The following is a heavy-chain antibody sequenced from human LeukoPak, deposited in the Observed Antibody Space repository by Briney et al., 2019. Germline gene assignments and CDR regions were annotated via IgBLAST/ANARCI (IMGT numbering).Heavy chain of an antibody. V-gene: IGHV3-21*01. CDR3: ARDLDIVVVPASWFYP. D-gene: IGHD2-2*03. J-gene: IGHJ5*02. CDR2: ISSSSKYI. CDR1: GFTLSSYS. Sequence: GGSLRLSCAASGFTLSSYSMNWVRQAPGRGLEWVSSISSSSKYIYYADSVKGRFTISRDDAKNSPSLQMNSLRAEDTAVYYCARDLDIVVVPASWFYPWGQGTLVTVSS.